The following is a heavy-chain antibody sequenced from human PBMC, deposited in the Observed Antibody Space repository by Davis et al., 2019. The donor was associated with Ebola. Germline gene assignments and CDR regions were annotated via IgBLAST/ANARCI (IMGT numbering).Heavy chain of an antibody. CDR2: IIPVVYTK. CDR3: ASGYYYDSSGYYYYYYGMDV. D-gene: IGHD3-22*01. Sequence: AASVKVSCKTSGGTFTNYAINWVRQAPGQPLAWLVRIIPVVYTKDYAQKFQGRVTLTADKATNTAYMELSGLRFDDTAVYYCASGYYYDSSGYYYYYYGMDVWGQGTTVTVSS. V-gene: IGHV1-69*04. CDR1: GGTFTNYA. J-gene: IGHJ6*02.